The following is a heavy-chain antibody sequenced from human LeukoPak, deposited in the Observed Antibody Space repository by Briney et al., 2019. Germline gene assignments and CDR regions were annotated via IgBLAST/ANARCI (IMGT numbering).Heavy chain of an antibody. V-gene: IGHV3-21*01. J-gene: IGHJ4*02. Sequence: PGGSLRLSCAASGFTFSSYSMNWVRQAPGKGLEWVSSISSSSSYIYYADSVKGRFTISRDNAKNSLYLQMNSLRAEDTAVYYSARVAGSLAARTYFDYWGQGTLVTVSS. CDR2: ISSSSSYI. CDR3: ARVAGSLAARTYFDY. CDR1: GFTFSSYS. D-gene: IGHD6-6*01.